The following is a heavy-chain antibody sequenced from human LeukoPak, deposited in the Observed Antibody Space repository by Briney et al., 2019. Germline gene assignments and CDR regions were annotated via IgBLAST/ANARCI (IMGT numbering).Heavy chain of an antibody. V-gene: IGHV3-74*01. CDR1: GNYW. CDR3: VSFYETY. D-gene: IGHD2/OR15-2a*01. J-gene: IGHJ4*02. Sequence: GGSLRLSCAASGNYWMHWVRQAPGKGLVWVSHINSDGSWTSYADSVKGRFTISKDNAKNTVHLQMNNLRAEDTAVYYCVSFYETYWGRGTLVTVSS. CDR2: INSDGSWT.